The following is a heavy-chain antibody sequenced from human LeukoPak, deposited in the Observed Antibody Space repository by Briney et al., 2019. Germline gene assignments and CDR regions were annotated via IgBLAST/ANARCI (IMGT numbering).Heavy chain of an antibody. J-gene: IGHJ4*02. CDR1: GFPFSDVW. D-gene: IGHD3-22*01. CDR3: TTDWYYYDSSGYYPIF. CDR2: IKSKASGGTE. Sequence: PGGSLGLSCAASGFPFSDVWMSWVRQAPGKGLEWVGYIKSKASGGTEDYAAHLQGRFTISRGHSKNTLYLETKNLKTEDTAVYYCTTDWYYYDSSGYYPIFWGQGTLVTVSS. V-gene: IGHV3-15*01.